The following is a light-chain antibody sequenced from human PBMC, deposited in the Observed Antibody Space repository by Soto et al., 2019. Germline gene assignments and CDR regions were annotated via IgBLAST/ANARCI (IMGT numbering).Light chain of an antibody. V-gene: IGKV1-33*01. CDR3: QQYDNLPWT. J-gene: IGKJ1*01. Sequence: DIQMTQSPSSLSASVGERVTITCRASQDISNYLNWYQQKPGKAPKLLIYDVPNLETGVPSRFSGSGSGTDFTFTISSLQPEDIATYYCQQYDNLPWTFGQGTKVDIK. CDR2: DVP. CDR1: QDISNY.